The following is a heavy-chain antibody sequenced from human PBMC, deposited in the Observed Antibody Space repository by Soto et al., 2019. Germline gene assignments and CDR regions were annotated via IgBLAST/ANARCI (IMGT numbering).Heavy chain of an antibody. CDR1: GGTFSSYA. CDR2: IIPIFGTA. J-gene: IGHJ6*02. Sequence: QVQLVQSGAEVKKPGSSVKVSCKASGGTFSSYAISWVRQAPGQGLEWMGGIIPIFGTANYAQKFQGRVTIGADESTRTDHMELSSLRAEDTAVYYCAREGVWFQDYYGMDVWGQGPTVTVSS. CDR3: AREGVWFQDYYGMDV. D-gene: IGHD3-10*01. V-gene: IGHV1-69*01.